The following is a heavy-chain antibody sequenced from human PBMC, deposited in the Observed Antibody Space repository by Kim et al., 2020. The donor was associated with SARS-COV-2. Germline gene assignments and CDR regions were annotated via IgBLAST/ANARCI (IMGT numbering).Heavy chain of an antibody. CDR3: ALTDYYDASGYFDH. Sequence: SETLSLTCTVSGGSISSNTYYWGRIRQPPGKGLEWIGSIYYSGSTYYNPSLKSRVSIFVDTSENQFSLNLRSVTAADTAVYYCALTDYYDASGYFDHWG. V-gene: IGHV4-39*01. CDR2: IYYSGST. J-gene: IGHJ4*01. D-gene: IGHD3-22*01. CDR1: GGSISSNTYY.